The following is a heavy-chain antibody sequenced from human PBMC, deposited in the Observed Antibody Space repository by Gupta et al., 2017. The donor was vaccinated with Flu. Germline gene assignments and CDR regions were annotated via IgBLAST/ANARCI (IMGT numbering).Heavy chain of an antibody. V-gene: IGHV4-59*08. CDR2: IYYSGST. J-gene: IGHJ4*02. D-gene: IGHD6-19*01. Sequence: QVQLQESGPGLVKPSETLSLTCTVSGGSISSYYWSWIRQPPGKGLEWIGYIYYSGSTNYNPSLKSRVTISVDTSKNQFSLKLSSVTAADTAVYYCARFTVAGYDYWGQGTLVTVSS. CDR3: ARFTVAGYDY. CDR1: GGSISSYY.